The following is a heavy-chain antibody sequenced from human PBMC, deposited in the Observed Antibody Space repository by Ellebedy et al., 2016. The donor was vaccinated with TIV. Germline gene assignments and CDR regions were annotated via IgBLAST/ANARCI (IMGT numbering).Heavy chain of an antibody. V-gene: IGHV1-2*04. D-gene: IGHD6-13*01. Sequence: ASVKVSCKASGYTFTDYFMHWVRQAPGQGLEWMGWINPNSGGTNYAQKFQGWVTMTRDTSISTAYMELSRLRSDDTAFYYCARGDSSSWYLFDYWGQGTLVTVSS. J-gene: IGHJ4*02. CDR3: ARGDSSSWYLFDY. CDR1: GYTFTDYF. CDR2: INPNSGGT.